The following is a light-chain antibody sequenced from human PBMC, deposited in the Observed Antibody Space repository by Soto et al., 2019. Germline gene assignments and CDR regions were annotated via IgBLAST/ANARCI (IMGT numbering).Light chain of an antibody. J-gene: IGKJ1*01. CDR3: QQYGTSPAWT. CDR1: QTVSSNN. CDR2: GAS. V-gene: IGKV3-20*01. Sequence: ETVLTQSPGTLSLSPGERATLSCRASQTVSSNNLDWYQQKPGQAPRLLVYGASTRATGIPDRFSGSGSGTDFTLTVSRLEPDDFAVYYCQQYGTSPAWTFGQGNKVEIK.